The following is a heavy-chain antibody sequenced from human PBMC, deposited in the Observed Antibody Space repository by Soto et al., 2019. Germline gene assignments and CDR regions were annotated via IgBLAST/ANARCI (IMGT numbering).Heavy chain of an antibody. D-gene: IGHD3-10*01. Sequence: PSETLSLTCTVSGGSISSYYWSWIRQVPGKGLEWIGHTHNNGRTNYIYNPSLKSRVTISVDTSKNQFSLNLTSATAADTAVYYCARVSTSASGSYYTLDYWGQGTLVTVSS. CDR3: ARVSTSASGSYYTLDY. J-gene: IGHJ4*02. CDR2: THNNGRT. CDR1: GGSISSYY. V-gene: IGHV4-59*01.